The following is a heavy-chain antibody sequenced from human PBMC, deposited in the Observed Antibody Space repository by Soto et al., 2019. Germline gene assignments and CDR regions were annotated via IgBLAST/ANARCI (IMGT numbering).Heavy chain of an antibody. D-gene: IGHD5-12*01. CDR3: GREGECGYDPFGH. Sequence: QVQLQESGPGLVKPSETLSLTCTVSGGSISSYYWSWIRQSPGKGLEWIGYIYYSGSTNYNPSLQSRVSISVDTAKNQFSLKLSSVTAADTAVYYCGREGECGYDPFGHWGQGILVTVSS. CDR2: IYYSGST. V-gene: IGHV4-59*01. J-gene: IGHJ4*02. CDR1: GGSISSYY.